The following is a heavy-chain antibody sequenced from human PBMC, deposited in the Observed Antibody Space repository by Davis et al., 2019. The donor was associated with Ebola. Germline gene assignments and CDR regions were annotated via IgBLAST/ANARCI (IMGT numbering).Heavy chain of an antibody. CDR3: ARDPPYDQGYDY. V-gene: IGHV3-21*01. Sequence: DSVKGRFTISRDNAKNSLYLQMNSLRAEDTAVYYCARDPPYDQGYDYWGQGTLVTVSS. J-gene: IGHJ4*02. D-gene: IGHD3-22*01.